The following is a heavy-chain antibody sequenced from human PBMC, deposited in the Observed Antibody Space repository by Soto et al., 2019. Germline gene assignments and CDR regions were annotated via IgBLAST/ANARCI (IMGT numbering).Heavy chain of an antibody. CDR3: AKSGSSSYYYYYYGMDV. J-gene: IGHJ6*02. V-gene: IGHV3-21*04. Sequence: GSLRLSCGACGFTFSSCSMNWVRQAPGKGLEWVSFISDSSPCIYCADSVKGRFTISRDNSKNTLYLQMNSLRAEDTAVYYCAKSGSSSYYYYYYGMDVWGQGTTVTVSS. CDR1: GFTFSSCS. CDR2: ISDSSPCI. D-gene: IGHD6-6*01.